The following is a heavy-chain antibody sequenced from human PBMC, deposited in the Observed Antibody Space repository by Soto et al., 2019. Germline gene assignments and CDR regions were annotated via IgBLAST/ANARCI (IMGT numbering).Heavy chain of an antibody. V-gene: IGHV4-31*03. CDR2: IYYSGST. D-gene: IGHD3-10*01. CDR3: ARDLIVRGVPNWFDP. J-gene: IGHJ5*02. Sequence: KTSETLSLTCTVSGGSISSGGYYWSWIRQHPGKGLEWIGYIYYSGSTYYNPSLKSRVTISVDTSKNQFSLKLSSVTAADTVVYYCARDLIVRGVPNWFDPWGQGTLVTVSS. CDR1: GGSISSGGYY.